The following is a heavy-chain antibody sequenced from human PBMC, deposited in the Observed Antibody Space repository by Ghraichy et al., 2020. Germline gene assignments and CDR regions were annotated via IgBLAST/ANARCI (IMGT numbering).Heavy chain of an antibody. CDR3: ASLYGSGTHYYYGMDV. Sequence: SQTLSLTCTVSGGSISSGGYYWSWIRQHPGKGLEWIGYIYYSGSTYYNPSLKSRVTISVDTSKNQFSLKLSSVTAADTAVYYCASLYGSGTHYYYGMDVWGQGTTVTVSS. CDR1: GGSISSGGYY. V-gene: IGHV4-31*03. D-gene: IGHD3-10*01. CDR2: IYYSGST. J-gene: IGHJ6*02.